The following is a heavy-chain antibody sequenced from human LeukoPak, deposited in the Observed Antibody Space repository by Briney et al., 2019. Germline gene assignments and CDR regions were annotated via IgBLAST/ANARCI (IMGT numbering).Heavy chain of an antibody. V-gene: IGHV4-34*01. D-gene: IGHD2-15*01. CDR3: ARTRVMGGSCYDY. CDR2: INHSGST. J-gene: IGHJ4*02. CDR1: GGSFSGYY. Sequence: PSETLSPTCAVYGGSFSGYYWSWIRQPPGKGLEWIGEINHSGSTNYNPSLKSRVTISVDTSKNQFSLKLSSVTAADTAVYYCARTRVMGGSCYDYWAQGNLVTVSS.